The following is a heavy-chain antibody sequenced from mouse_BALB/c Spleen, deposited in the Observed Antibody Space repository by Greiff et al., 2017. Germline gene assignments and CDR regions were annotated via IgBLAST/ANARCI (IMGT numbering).Heavy chain of an antibody. Sequence: EVKLVESGGGLVKPGGSLKLSCAASGFTFSDYYMYWVRQTPEKRLEWVATISDGGSYTYYPDSVKGRFTISRDNAKNNLYLQMSSLKSEDTAMYYCARDTTVVARMDYWGQGTSVTVSS. D-gene: IGHD1-1*01. V-gene: IGHV5-4*02. CDR3: ARDTTVVARMDY. CDR2: ISDGGSYT. J-gene: IGHJ4*01. CDR1: GFTFSDYY.